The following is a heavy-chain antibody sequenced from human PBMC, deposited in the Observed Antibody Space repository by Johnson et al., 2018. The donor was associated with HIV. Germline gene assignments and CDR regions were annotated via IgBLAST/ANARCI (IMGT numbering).Heavy chain of an antibody. J-gene: IGHJ3*02. V-gene: IGHV3-13*01. CDR2: IDTAGDT. D-gene: IGHD6-19*01. CDR3: AKSQVIAVAGTDDAFDM. Sequence: VQLVESGGGLVQPGGSLRLSCAASGFTLSSYDMHWVRQVTGKGLEWVSGIDTAGDTYYPGSVKGRFTISRENAKNSLYLQMNSLRAGDTAVYYCAKSQVIAVAGTDDAFDMWGRGTMVTVSS. CDR1: GFTLSSYD.